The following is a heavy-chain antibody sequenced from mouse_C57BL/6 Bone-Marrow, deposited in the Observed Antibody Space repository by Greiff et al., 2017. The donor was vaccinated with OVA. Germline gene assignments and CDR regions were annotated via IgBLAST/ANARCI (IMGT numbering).Heavy chain of an antibody. CDR2: IWSDGST. V-gene: IGHV2-6-1*01. CDR3: ARQLRLRIYYAMDY. CDR1: GFSLTSYG. Sequence: VKLMESGPGLVAPSQSLSITCTVSGFSLTSYGVHWVRQPPGKGLEWLVVIWSDGSTTYNSALKSRLSISKDNSKSQVFLKMNSLQTDDTAMYYCARQLRLRIYYAMDYWGQGTSVTVSS. D-gene: IGHD3-2*02. J-gene: IGHJ4*01.